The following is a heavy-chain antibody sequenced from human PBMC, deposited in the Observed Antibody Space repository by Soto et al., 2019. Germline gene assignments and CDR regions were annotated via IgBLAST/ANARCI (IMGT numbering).Heavy chain of an antibody. D-gene: IGHD1-26*01. CDR2: INHSGNT. CDR1: GKSLSGYY. J-gene: IGHJ4*02. Sequence: QVQLQQWGAGLLKPSETLSLTCAVYGKSLSGYYWSWIRQPPGKALEWMGEINHSGNTNYNPSHKSRVPISVDTSKNHLFLNLSSVTAADTAMYYCARHHVRGRTIAGAAEFWGQGTLVTVSS. CDR3: ARHHVRGRTIAGAAEF. V-gene: IGHV4-34*01.